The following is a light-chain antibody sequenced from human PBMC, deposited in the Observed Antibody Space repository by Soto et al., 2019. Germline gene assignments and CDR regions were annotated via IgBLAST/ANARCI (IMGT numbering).Light chain of an antibody. CDR3: QQTYTTFT. CDR2: AAS. J-gene: IGKJ3*01. CDR1: QTIYTH. V-gene: IGKV1-39*01. Sequence: DIQMTQSPLSLSASVVDIVTITFRASQTIYTHLNWYQQKPGKAPKRLIYAASSLHSGVPSRLSGSGSGTDFTLTISSLQPEDFATYYCQQTYTTFTFGPGTKVDIK.